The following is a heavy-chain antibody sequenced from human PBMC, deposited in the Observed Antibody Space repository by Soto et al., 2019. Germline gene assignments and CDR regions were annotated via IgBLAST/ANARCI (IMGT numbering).Heavy chain of an antibody. V-gene: IGHV1-18*01. J-gene: IGHJ5*02. Sequence: QVQLVQSGADVKKPGASVKVSCKASGYTFTSYGISLVRQSPVHGLEWMGWISAYTGNTNYAQKLQGRVTMTLDTSTSTSYQELSSLRSDDTAVYYCAPTYGYSIWFEPWGQGTLVTVSS. CDR1: GYTFTSYG. D-gene: IGHD6-13*01. CDR2: ISAYTGNT. CDR3: APTYGYSIWFEP.